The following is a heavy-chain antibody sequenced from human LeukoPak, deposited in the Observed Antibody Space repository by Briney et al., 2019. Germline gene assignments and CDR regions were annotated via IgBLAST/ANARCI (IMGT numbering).Heavy chain of an antibody. CDR1: GGSISSYY. V-gene: IGHV4-59*01. CDR3: ARVGYYDFWSGSVGYYFDY. D-gene: IGHD3-3*01. Sequence: SETLSLTCTVSGGSISSYYWSWIRQPPGKGLERIGYIYYSGSTNYNPSLKSRVTISVDTSKNQFSLKLSSVTAADTAVYYCARVGYYDFWSGSVGYYFDYWGQGTPVTVSS. J-gene: IGHJ4*02. CDR2: IYYSGST.